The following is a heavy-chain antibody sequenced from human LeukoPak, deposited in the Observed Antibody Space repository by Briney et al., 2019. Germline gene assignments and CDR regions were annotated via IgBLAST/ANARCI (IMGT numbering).Heavy chain of an antibody. Sequence: ASVKVSCKASGGTFSSYAISWVRQAPGQGLEWMGGIIPIFGTANYTQKLQGRVTMTTDTSTSTAYMELRSLRSDDTAVYYCARDLGLGWFDPWGQGTLVTVSS. CDR3: ARDLGLGWFDP. CDR2: IIPIFGTA. V-gene: IGHV1-69*05. J-gene: IGHJ5*02. CDR1: GGTFSSYA. D-gene: IGHD3-16*01.